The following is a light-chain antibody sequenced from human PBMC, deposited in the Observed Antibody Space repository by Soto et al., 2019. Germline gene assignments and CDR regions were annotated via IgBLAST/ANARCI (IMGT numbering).Light chain of an antibody. Sequence: QSALTQPASVSGSPGQSITISCTGTSSDVGGYNYVSWYQQHPGKAPKLMIYDVSNRPSGVSNRFSGSKSGNTASLTISGLQAEDEADYSSSSTLLYVFGTGTQLTVL. J-gene: IGLJ1*01. CDR1: SSDVGGYNY. CDR2: DVS. CDR3: SSTLLYV. V-gene: IGLV2-14*01.